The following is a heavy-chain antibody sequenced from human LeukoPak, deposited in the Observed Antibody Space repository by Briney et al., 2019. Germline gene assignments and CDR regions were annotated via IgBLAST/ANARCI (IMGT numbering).Heavy chain of an antibody. V-gene: IGHV3-7*01. CDR1: GFTFSSYA. CDR3: ARALTDSTKIGAFDI. D-gene: IGHD3-22*01. CDR2: IKQDGSEK. Sequence: GGSLRLSCAASGFTFSSYAMSWVRQAPGKGLEWVANIKQDGSEKYYVDSVKGRFTISRDNAKNSLYLQMNSLRAEDTAVYYCARALTDSTKIGAFDIWGQGTMVTVSS. J-gene: IGHJ3*02.